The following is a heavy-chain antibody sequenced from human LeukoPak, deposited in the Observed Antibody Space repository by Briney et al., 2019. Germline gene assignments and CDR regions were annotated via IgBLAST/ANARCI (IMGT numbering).Heavy chain of an antibody. D-gene: IGHD4-17*01. V-gene: IGHV3-30*02. J-gene: IGHJ4*02. Sequence: PGGSLRLSCAASGFTFSSYGMHWVRQAPGKGLEWVAFIRYDGGNKYYADSVKGRFTTSRDNSKNTLYLQMNSLRAEDTAVYYCAKGLTTVTTGDYWGQGTLVTVSS. CDR2: IRYDGGNK. CDR1: GFTFSSYG. CDR3: AKGLTTVTTGDY.